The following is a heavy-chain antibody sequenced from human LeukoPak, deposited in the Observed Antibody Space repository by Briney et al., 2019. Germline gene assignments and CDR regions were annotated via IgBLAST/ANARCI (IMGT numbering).Heavy chain of an antibody. V-gene: IGHV3-23*01. CDR1: GFTFSNYG. D-gene: IGHD5-24*01. Sequence: PGGSLRLSCAASGFTFSNYGIHWVRQAPGKGLEWASAISGSGGSTYYADSVKGRFTISRDNSKNTLYLQMNSLRAEDTAVYYCAKGEMATTYYFDYWGQGTLVTVSS. CDR2: ISGSGGST. CDR3: AKGEMATTYYFDY. J-gene: IGHJ4*02.